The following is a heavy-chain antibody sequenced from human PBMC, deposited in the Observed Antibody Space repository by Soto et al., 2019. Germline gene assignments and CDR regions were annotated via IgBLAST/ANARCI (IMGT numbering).Heavy chain of an antibody. V-gene: IGHV4-4*02. CDR2: IYHSGST. CDR3: ARDSHCSSTSCYEGYFDY. J-gene: IGHJ4*02. D-gene: IGHD2-2*01. Sequence: QVQLQESGPGLVKPSGTLSLTCAVSGGSISSSNWWSWVRQPPGKGLEWIVEIYHSGSTNYNPSLKSRVTISVDKSKNQFSLKLSSVTAADTAVYYCARDSHCSSTSCYEGYFDYWGQGTLVTVSS. CDR1: GGSISSSNW.